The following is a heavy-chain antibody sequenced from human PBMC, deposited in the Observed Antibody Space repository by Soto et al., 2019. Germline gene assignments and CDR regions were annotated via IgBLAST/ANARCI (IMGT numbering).Heavy chain of an antibody. CDR1: GGSFSGYY. J-gene: IGHJ2*01. Sequence: QVQLQQWGAGLLKPSETLSLTCAVYGGSFSGYYWSWIRQPPGKGLEWIGEINHSGSTNYNPSPKSRVTISVDTSKNQFSLKLSSVTAADTAVYYCARGGYMVRGAGYFDLWGRGTLVTVSS. CDR3: ARGGYMVRGAGYFDL. CDR2: INHSGST. V-gene: IGHV4-34*01. D-gene: IGHD3-10*01.